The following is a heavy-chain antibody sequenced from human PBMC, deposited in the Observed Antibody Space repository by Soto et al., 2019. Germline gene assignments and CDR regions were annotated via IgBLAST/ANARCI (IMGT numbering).Heavy chain of an antibody. CDR3: ARGAWMGIYYYYMDV. J-gene: IGHJ6*03. V-gene: IGHV3-7*01. D-gene: IGHD6-13*01. CDR1: GFTFSSYW. CDR2: IKQDGSEK. Sequence: EVQLVESGGGLVQPGGSLRLSCAASGFTFSSYWMSWVRQAPGKGLEWVANIKQDGSEKYYVDSVKGRFTISRDNAKKSLYLQMNSLRAEDTAVYYCARGAWMGIYYYYMDVWGKGTTVIVSS.